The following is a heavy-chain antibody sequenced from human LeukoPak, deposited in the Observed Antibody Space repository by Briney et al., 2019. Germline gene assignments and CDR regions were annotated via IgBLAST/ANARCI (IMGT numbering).Heavy chain of an antibody. D-gene: IGHD6-19*01. J-gene: IGHJ4*02. CDR1: GFTFSSYA. Sequence: GESLRLSCAASGFTFSSYAMYWVRQAPGKGLEWVSGIFGSGGSAHYADSVKGRFTIFRDNSKNTVYLQMNSLRAEDTAVYYCAKTTVGYSSGRYPGWPDYWGQGTLVTVSS. V-gene: IGHV3-23*01. CDR3: AKTTVGYSSGRYPGWPDY. CDR2: IFGSGGSA.